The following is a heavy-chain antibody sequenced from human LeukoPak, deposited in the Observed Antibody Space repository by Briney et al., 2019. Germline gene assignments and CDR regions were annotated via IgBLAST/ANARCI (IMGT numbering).Heavy chain of an antibody. D-gene: IGHD5-18*01. CDR2: IYTSGST. V-gene: IGHV4-4*07. CDR3: ARDTVTDTAMVTVADY. CDR1: GGSISSYY. J-gene: IGHJ4*02. Sequence: SETLSLTCTVSGGSISSYYWSWIRKPAGKGLEWIGRIYTSGSTNYNPSLKSRVTMSVDTSKNQFSLKLSSVTAADTAVYYCARDTVTDTAMVTVADYWGQGTLVTVSS.